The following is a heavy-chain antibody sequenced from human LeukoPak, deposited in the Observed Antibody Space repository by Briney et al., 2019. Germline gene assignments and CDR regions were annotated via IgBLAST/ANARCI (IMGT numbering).Heavy chain of an antibody. CDR1: GFTFSTYA. V-gene: IGHV3-23*01. CDR2: ISGSGGST. J-gene: IGHJ4*02. D-gene: IGHD4-17*01. CDR3: AKYHGDTPTDLDY. Sequence: GGSLRPSCAASGFTFSTYAMSWVRQAPGKGLEWVSGISGSGGSTFYADSVKGRFAISRDNSKDTLSLQMNSLRAEDTAVYYCAKYHGDTPTDLDYWGQGTLVTVSS.